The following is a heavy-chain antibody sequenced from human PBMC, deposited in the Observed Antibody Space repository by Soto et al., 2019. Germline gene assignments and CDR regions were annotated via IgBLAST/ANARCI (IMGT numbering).Heavy chain of an antibody. CDR1: GFTFSNAW. J-gene: IGHJ4*02. CDR3: TTHYYYGSGSYSPDFDY. Sequence: PGGSLRLSCAASGFTFSNAWMSWVRQAPGKGLEWVGRIKSKTDGGTTDYAAPVKGRFTISRDDSKNTLYLQMNSLKTEDTAVYYCTTHYYYGSGSYSPDFDYWGQGTLVTVSS. CDR2: IKSKTDGGTT. D-gene: IGHD3-10*01. V-gene: IGHV3-15*01.